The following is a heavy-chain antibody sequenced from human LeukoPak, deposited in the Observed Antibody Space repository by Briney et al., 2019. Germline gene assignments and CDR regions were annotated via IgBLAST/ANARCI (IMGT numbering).Heavy chain of an antibody. V-gene: IGHV4-59*01. CDR1: GGSISSYY. CDR2: IYYSGST. Sequence: SETLSLTCTVSGGSISSYYWSWIRQPPGKGLEWIGYIYYSGSTNYNPSLKSRVTISVDTSKNQFSLKLSSVTAADTAVYYCARASMITFGGVITYYFDHWGQGTLVTVSS. CDR3: ARASMITFGGVITYYFDH. J-gene: IGHJ4*02. D-gene: IGHD3-16*02.